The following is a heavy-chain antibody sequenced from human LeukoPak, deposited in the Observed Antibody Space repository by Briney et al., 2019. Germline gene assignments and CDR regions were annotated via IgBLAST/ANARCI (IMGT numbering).Heavy chain of an antibody. CDR3: ARDVAYYYDSSGYSTFDY. CDR2: IIPIFGTA. CDR1: GGTFSSYA. V-gene: IGHV1-69*06. D-gene: IGHD3-22*01. J-gene: IGHJ4*02. Sequence: ASVKVSCKASGGTFSSYAISWVRQAPGQGLEWMGGIIPIFGTANYAQKFQGRVTITADKSTSTAYMELSSLRSEDTAVYYCARDVAYYYDSSGYSTFDYWGQGTLVTVSS.